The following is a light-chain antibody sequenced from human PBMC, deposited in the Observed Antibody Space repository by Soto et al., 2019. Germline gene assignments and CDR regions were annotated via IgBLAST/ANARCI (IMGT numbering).Light chain of an antibody. CDR1: QDVSRY. Sequence: EIVLTQSPATLSLSPGERATLSCRATQDVSRYLAWYQQKPGQSPRLLIYDASNRATGIPARFSGSGSGTDFTLTISSLQPEDIATYYCQQYDNLPFGGGTKVEIK. V-gene: IGKV3-11*01. CDR3: QQYDNLP. J-gene: IGKJ4*01. CDR2: DAS.